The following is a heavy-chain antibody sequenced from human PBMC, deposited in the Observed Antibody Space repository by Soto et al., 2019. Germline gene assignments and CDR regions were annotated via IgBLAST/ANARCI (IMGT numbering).Heavy chain of an antibody. CDR1: GFTFSSYA. CDR3: AKRMYYYDSSGYVPSAFDI. D-gene: IGHD3-22*01. CDR2: ISGSGGST. V-gene: IGHV3-23*01. Sequence: VGSLRLSCAASGFTFSSYAMSWVRQAPGKGLEWVSAISGSGGSTYYADSVKGRFTISRDNSKNTLYLQMNSLRAEDTAVYYCAKRMYYYDSSGYVPSAFDIWGQGTMVTVSS. J-gene: IGHJ3*02.